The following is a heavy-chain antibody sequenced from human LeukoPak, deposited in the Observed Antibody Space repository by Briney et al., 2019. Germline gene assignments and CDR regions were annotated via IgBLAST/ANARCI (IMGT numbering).Heavy chain of an antibody. V-gene: IGHV4-59*01. Sequence: SETLSLTCTVSGGSISSYYWSWIRQPPGKGLEWIGYIYYSGSTNYNPSLKSRVTISVDTSKNQFSLKLSSVTAADTAVYYCARVRSGYSSGWGLYYYYYMDVWGKGTTVTVSS. CDR2: IYYSGST. CDR3: ARVRSGYSSGWGLYYYYYMDV. CDR1: GGSISSYY. J-gene: IGHJ6*03. D-gene: IGHD6-19*01.